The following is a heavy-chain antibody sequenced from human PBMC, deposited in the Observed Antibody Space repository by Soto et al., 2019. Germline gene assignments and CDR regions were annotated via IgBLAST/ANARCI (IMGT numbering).Heavy chain of an antibody. D-gene: IGHD2-15*01. J-gene: IGHJ4*02. Sequence: PSETLSLPCAVYGGSFSGYYWSWIRQPPGKGLEWIGEINHSGSTNYNPSLKSRVTISVDTSKNQFSLNLSSVTAADTAVYYCARGEWCTRDCSGGSNPGTIYWGQGTLVTVSS. V-gene: IGHV4-34*01. CDR2: INHSGST. CDR3: ARGEWCTRDCSGGSNPGTIY. CDR1: GGSFSGYY.